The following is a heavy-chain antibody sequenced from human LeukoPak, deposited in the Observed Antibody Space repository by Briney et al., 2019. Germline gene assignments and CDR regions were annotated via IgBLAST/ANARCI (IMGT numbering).Heavy chain of an antibody. V-gene: IGHV3-30*04. D-gene: IGHD7-27*01. CDR3: ARALTGDAAFDI. J-gene: IGHJ3*02. CDR1: GFTFSSYA. Sequence: GGSLRLSCAASGFTFSSYAMNWVRQAPGKGLEWVAVISYDGSNKYYADSVKGRFTISRDNSKNTLYLQMNSLRAEDTAVYYCARALTGDAAFDIWGQGTMVTVSS. CDR2: ISYDGSNK.